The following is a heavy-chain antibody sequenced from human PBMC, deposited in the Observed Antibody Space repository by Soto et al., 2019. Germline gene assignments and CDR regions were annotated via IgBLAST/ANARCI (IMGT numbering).Heavy chain of an antibody. CDR2: IIPIFDTI. CDR1: GATFSSFA. J-gene: IGHJ4*02. Sequence: QVQLLQSGAEVKKPGSSVKVSCKASGATFSSFAFSWVRQAPGQGLEWMGVIIPIFDTISYAQKFQGRVTITADESTRTAYMELNSLTSDDTAVYYCASPLKWSGYYIAFDDWGQGTLVIVSS. CDR3: ASPLKWSGYYIAFDD. D-gene: IGHD3-3*01. V-gene: IGHV1-69*01.